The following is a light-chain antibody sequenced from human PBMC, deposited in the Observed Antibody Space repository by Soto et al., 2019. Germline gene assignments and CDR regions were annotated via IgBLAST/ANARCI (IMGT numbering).Light chain of an antibody. CDR3: QQHNSYPFT. CDR2: GAS. V-gene: IGKV1-5*01. J-gene: IGKJ4*01. CDR1: QGIYDS. Sequence: DMQMTQSPATLSASVGDRVTITCRASQGIYDSLAWYQQKPGQPPKLLIHGASGLDSGVPARFSGSGYGTDFTLTISSLQSEDFATYYCQQHNSYPFTFGRGTKVDIK.